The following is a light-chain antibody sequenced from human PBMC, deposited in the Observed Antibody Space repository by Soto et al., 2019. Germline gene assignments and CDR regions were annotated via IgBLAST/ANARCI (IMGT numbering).Light chain of an antibody. CDR2: GAY. V-gene: IGKV3-20*01. Sequence: EIVLTQSPGTLSLSPGKRATLSCRASQSISSSYLAWYQQRPGQAPRLLIYGAYSRATGIPDRFRGSGSGTDFTLTISRLEPEDFAVYYCQQCGSSPWTFGQGTKVDIK. CDR3: QQCGSSPWT. CDR1: QSISSSY. J-gene: IGKJ1*01.